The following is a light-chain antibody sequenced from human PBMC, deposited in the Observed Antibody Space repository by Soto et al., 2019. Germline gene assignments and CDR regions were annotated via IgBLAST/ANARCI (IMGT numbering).Light chain of an antibody. V-gene: IGLV2-11*01. Sequence: QSALTQPRSVSGSPGQSVAISCTGTSSDVGGYNYVSWFQQHPGKAPQLMIFEVNKRPSGVSNRFSGSKSGNTASLTISGLKVEDEADYYCCSSGGSPTYVFGTGTKLTVL. J-gene: IGLJ1*01. CDR3: CSSGGSPTYV. CDR1: SSDVGGYNY. CDR2: EVN.